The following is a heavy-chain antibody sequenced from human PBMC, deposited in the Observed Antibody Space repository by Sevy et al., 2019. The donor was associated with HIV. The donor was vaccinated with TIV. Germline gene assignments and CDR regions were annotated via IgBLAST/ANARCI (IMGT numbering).Heavy chain of an antibody. CDR3: AREVNDIKCDY. J-gene: IGHJ4*02. CDR2: ISDDSST. D-gene: IGHD3-9*01. V-gene: IGHV3-23*01. Sequence: GGSLRLSCAASGFTFSNYGMHWVRQAPGKGLEWVSVISDDSSTFYADSVKGRFTISRDNSQNTMYLQMNSLRAEDTAVYYCAREVNDIKCDYWGQGTLVTVSS. CDR1: GFTFSNYG.